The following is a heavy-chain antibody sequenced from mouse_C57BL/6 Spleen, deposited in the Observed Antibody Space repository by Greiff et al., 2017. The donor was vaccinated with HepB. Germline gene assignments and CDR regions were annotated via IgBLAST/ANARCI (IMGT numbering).Heavy chain of an antibody. CDR2: INPSNGGT. Sequence: VKLQQPGTELVKPGASVKLSCKASGYTFTSYWMHWVKQRPGQGLEWIGNINPSNGGTNYNEKFKSKATLTVDKSSSTAYMQLSSLTSEDSAVYYCASVSTMVTTDWYFDVWGTGTTVTVSS. CDR3: ASVSTMVTTDWYFDV. D-gene: IGHD2-2*01. J-gene: IGHJ1*03. V-gene: IGHV1-53*01. CDR1: GYTFTSYW.